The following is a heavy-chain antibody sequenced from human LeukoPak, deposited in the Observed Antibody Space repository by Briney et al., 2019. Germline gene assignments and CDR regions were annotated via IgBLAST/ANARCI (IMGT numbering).Heavy chain of an antibody. CDR3: ARGSYYYGSGSYYGNWFDP. J-gene: IGHJ5*02. Sequence: TLSLTCTVSGGSISSGSYYWSWIRQPAGKGLEWIGRIYTSGSTNYNPSLKSRVTISLDTSKNQFSLKLSSVTAADTAVYYCARGSYYYGSGSYYGNWFDPWGQGTLVTVSS. CDR2: IYTSGST. V-gene: IGHV4-61*02. D-gene: IGHD3-10*01. CDR1: GGSISSGSYY.